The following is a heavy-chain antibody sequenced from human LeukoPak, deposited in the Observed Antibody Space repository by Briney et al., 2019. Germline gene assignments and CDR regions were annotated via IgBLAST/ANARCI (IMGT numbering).Heavy chain of an antibody. CDR1: GFTFNNFA. D-gene: IGHD5-18*01. CDR3: AREGGLQLWGFGY. CDR2: ISGSGGST. J-gene: IGHJ4*02. Sequence: GGSLRLSCAASGFTFNNFAMSWVRQAPGKGLEWVSAISGSGGSTYYADSVKGRFTISRDNFKNSLYLQINSLRAEDTAVYYCAREGGLQLWGFGYWGQGTLVTVSS. V-gene: IGHV3-23*01.